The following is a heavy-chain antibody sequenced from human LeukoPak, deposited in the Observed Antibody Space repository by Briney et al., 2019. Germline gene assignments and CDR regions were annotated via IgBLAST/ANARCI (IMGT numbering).Heavy chain of an antibody. D-gene: IGHD6-19*01. CDR3: ARDRGGSGWYEFES. V-gene: IGHV3-7*01. Sequence: GGSLRLSCADSGFSFSTYWMSWVRQVPGKGLEWVASIKPDGSEKYYVDSVKGRFTISRDNAKNSLYLQLNSLRAEDTALFYCARDRGGSGWYEFESWGRGTLVSVSS. J-gene: IGHJ4*01. CDR2: IKPDGSEK. CDR1: GFSFSTYW.